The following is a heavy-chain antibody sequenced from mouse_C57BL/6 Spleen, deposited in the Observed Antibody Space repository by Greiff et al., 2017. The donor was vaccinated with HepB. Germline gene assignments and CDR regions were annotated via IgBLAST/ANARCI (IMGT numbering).Heavy chain of an antibody. CDR3: AGDYGSSYVWFAY. Sequence: VQLQQSGAELVKPGASVKLSCKASGYTFTSYWMHWVKQRPGQGLEWIGMIHPNSGSTNYNEKFKSKATLTVDKSSRPAYMQLSSLTSGDSTVYYCAGDYGSSYVWFAYWGQGTLVTVSA. D-gene: IGHD1-1*01. V-gene: IGHV1-64*01. CDR1: GYTFTSYW. J-gene: IGHJ3*01. CDR2: IHPNSGST.